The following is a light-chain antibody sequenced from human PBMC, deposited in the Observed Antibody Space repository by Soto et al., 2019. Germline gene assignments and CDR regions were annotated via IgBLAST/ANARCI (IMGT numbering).Light chain of an antibody. CDR3: AAWDDSLNGYV. Sequence: QSVLTQPPSASGTPGQRVTISCSGSSSNIGSNTVNWYQQLPGTAPKLLIYSNSQRPSGVPDRFSGSKSGTSASLAVSWLQSEDEAYYYCAAWDDSLNGYVFGIGTKVTVL. CDR1: SSNIGSNT. CDR2: SNS. J-gene: IGLJ1*01. V-gene: IGLV1-44*01.